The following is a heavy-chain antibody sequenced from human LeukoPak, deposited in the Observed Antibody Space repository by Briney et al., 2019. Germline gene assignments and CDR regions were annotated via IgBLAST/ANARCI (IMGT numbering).Heavy chain of an antibody. J-gene: IGHJ6*03. D-gene: IGHD2-15*01. CDR2: IYHSGST. CDR1: GYSISSGYY. CDR3: ARVHSAGYYYYLDV. V-gene: IGHV4-38-2*01. Sequence: SETLSLTCAVSGYSISSGYYWGWIRQPPGKGLEWIGNIYHSGSTYYNPSLKSRVTISVDTSENQFSLKLSSVTAADTALYYCARVHSAGYYYYLDVWGKGTTVTVSS.